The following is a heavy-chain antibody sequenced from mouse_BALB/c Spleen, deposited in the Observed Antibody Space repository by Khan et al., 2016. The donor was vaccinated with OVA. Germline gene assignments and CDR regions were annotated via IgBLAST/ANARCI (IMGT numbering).Heavy chain of an antibody. J-gene: IGHJ2*01. Sequence: QIQLVQSGAELMRPGASVKLSCKTSGYIFTSYWIHWVKQRSGQGLEWIARIYPGTDNTYYNEKFKDKATLTADKSSTTAYMQLSSLKSEDSAVFFCAREVPVDYFDYWGQGTTLTVSS. CDR1: GYIFTSYW. CDR2: IYPGTDNT. D-gene: IGHD6-1*01. CDR3: AREVPVDYFDY. V-gene: IGHV1-76*01.